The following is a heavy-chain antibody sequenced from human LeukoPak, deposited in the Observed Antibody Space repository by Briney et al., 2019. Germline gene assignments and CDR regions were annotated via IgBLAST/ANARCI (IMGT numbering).Heavy chain of an antibody. CDR2: IWYDGSNK. V-gene: IGHV3-33*01. CDR3: ARLSSSWKEYYFDY. D-gene: IGHD6-13*01. Sequence: GGSLRLSCAASGFTFSSYGMHWVRQAPGKGLEWVAVIWYDGSNKYYADSVKGRFTISRDNSKNTLYLQMNSLRAEDTAVYYCARLSSSWKEYYFDYWGQGTLVTVSS. CDR1: GFTFSSYG. J-gene: IGHJ4*02.